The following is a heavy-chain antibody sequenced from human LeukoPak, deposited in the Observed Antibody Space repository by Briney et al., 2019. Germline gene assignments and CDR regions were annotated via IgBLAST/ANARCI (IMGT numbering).Heavy chain of an antibody. CDR2: IRYDGSNK. CDR1: GFTFSSHV. J-gene: IGHJ3*02. Sequence: PGGSLRLSCAASGFTFSSHVMSWVRQAPGKGLEWVAFIRYDGSNKYYADSVKGRFTISRDNSKNTLYLQMNSLRAEDTAVYYCAKDWWELPSDAFDIWGQGTMVTVSS. V-gene: IGHV3-30*02. CDR3: AKDWWELPSDAFDI. D-gene: IGHD1-26*01.